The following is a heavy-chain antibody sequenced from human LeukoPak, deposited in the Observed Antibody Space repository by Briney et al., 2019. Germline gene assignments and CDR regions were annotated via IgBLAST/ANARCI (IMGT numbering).Heavy chain of an antibody. CDR3: AKDPWAQGSPFGY. CDR1: GFTFSSYA. J-gene: IGHJ4*02. Sequence: GGSLRLSCAACGFTFSSYAMSWVRQAPGKGLEGVSAISGSGGSTYYADSVKGRFTISRDNSKNTLYPQMNSLRAEDTAVYYCAKDPWAQGSPFGYWGQGTLVTVSS. D-gene: IGHD7-27*01. CDR2: ISGSGGST. V-gene: IGHV3-23*01.